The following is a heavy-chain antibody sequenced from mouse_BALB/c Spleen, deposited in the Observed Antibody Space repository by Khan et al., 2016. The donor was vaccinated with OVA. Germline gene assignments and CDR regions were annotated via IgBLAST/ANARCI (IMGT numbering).Heavy chain of an antibody. V-gene: IGHV2-2*02. CDR3: ARIFIGTTDYAMDY. CDR2: IWSGGST. J-gene: IGHJ4*01. CDR1: GFSLTSYG. D-gene: IGHD2-14*01. Sequence: QMQLEESGPGLVQPSQSLSITCTVSGFSLTSYGVHWVRQSPGKGLEWLGVIWSGGSTDYNAAFISRLSISKDNSKSQVFFKMNRLQANDTAIYYCARIFIGTTDYAMDYWGQGTSVTVSS.